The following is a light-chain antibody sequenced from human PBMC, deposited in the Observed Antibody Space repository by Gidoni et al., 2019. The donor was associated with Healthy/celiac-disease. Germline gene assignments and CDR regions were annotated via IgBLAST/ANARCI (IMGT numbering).Light chain of an antibody. CDR3: AAWDDSLNGRGV. Sequence: QSVLTQPPSASGTPGQRVTTPCSGSSATSGSNTVNWYQQLPGTAPKLLIYSNNQRPSGVPDRFSGSKSGTSASLAISGLQSEDEADYYCAAWDDSLNGRGVFGGGTKLTVL. V-gene: IGLV1-44*01. CDR2: SNN. J-gene: IGLJ3*02. CDR1: SATSGSNT.